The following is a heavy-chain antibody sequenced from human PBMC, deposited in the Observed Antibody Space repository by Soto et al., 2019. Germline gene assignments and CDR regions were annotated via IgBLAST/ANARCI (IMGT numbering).Heavy chain of an antibody. D-gene: IGHD5-12*01. CDR1: GFTFSQYR. CDR2: IVNDDSSK. Sequence: PGGSRKLSYSSHGFTFSQYRRNGDHQAPGKGLEREAGIVNDDSSKYYADSVTGRPNTFRDNTKNTMNVHMNNLRVEDTAVYYCARARVSYSGSGDAFNIWGQGKRVTVSS. J-gene: IGHJ3*02. V-gene: IGHV3-33*05. CDR3: ARARVSYSGSGDAFNI.